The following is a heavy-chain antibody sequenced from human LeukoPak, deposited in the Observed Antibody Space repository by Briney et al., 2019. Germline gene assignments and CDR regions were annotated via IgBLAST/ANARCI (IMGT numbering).Heavy chain of an antibody. D-gene: IGHD2/OR15-2a*01. Sequence: PGGSLRLSCAASGFTFSDYYMNWIRLAPGKGREWVAHISSAGNTVYYADSVNGRFTISRDNVKESLYLQMNSLRAEDTAVYYCTRGVFSDLWGQGTLVTVSS. J-gene: IGHJ4*02. CDR2: ISSAGNTV. CDR3: TRGVFSDL. V-gene: IGHV3-11*01. CDR1: GFTFSDYY.